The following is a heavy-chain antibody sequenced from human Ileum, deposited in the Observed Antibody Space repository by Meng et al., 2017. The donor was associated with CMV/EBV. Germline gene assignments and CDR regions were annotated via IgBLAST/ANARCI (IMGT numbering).Heavy chain of an antibody. Sequence: GASLKISCKTSGFVFKDYFLHWVRQAPGQPLEWIGRSHPRPQANIYAQKFAGRVFITKDTSIDTAYMDLTGLTADDTAIYYCARDIIPAGYTGSYLDQWGQGTLVTVSS. CDR2: SHPRPQAN. CDR3: ARDIIPAGYTGSYLDQ. V-gene: IGHV1-2*06. D-gene: IGHD1-26*01. J-gene: IGHJ4*02. CDR1: GFVFKDYF.